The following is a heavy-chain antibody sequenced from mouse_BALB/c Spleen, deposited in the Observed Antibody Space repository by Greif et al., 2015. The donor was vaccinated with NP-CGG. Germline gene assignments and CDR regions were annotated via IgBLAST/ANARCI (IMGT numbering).Heavy chain of an antibody. CDR2: IDPSDSYT. V-gene: IGHV1-69*02. CDR1: GYTFTSYW. CDR3: ARSGTWAAMDY. Sequence: QVQLQQSGAELVKPGASVKLSCKASGYTFTSYWMHWVKQRPGQGLEWIGEIDPSDSYTNYNQKFKGKATLTVDKSSSPAYMRLSSLTSEDSSVYYCARSGTWAAMDYWGQGTSVTVSS. D-gene: IGHD4-1*01. J-gene: IGHJ4*01.